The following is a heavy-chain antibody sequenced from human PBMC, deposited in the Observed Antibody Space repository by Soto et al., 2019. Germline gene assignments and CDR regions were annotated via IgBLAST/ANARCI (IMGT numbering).Heavy chain of an antibody. Sequence: SETLSLTCTVSGGSISSSSYYWGWIRQPPGKGLEWIGSIYYSGSTYYNPSLKSRVTISVDTSKNQFSLKLSSVTAADTAVYYCVSINPRGWYLSGYFDYWGQGTLVTVSS. CDR3: VSINPRGWYLSGYFDY. D-gene: IGHD6-19*01. J-gene: IGHJ4*02. V-gene: IGHV4-39*01. CDR2: IYYSGST. CDR1: GGSISSSSYY.